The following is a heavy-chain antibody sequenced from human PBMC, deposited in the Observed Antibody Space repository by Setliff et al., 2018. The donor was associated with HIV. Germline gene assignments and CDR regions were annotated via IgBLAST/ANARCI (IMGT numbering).Heavy chain of an antibody. CDR3: ARVDYYDSSGYWHFDY. CDR2: IDAGNGNT. CDR1: GYTFTTYA. J-gene: IGHJ4*02. V-gene: IGHV1-3*01. Sequence: ASVKVSCKASGYTFTTYAMHWVRQAPGQRLEWMGWIDAGNGNTKYSQKFQGRVTIARDTSASTAYLELSSLRSEDTAVYYCARVDYYDSSGYWHFDYWGQGTLVTVSS. D-gene: IGHD3-22*01.